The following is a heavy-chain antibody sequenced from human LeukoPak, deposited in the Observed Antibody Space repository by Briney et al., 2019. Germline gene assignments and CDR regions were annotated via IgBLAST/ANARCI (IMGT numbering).Heavy chain of an antibody. CDR3: ARDRGYSNFDY. D-gene: IGHD4-11*01. CDR1: GFGLSNYW. J-gene: IGHJ4*02. Sequence: QPGGSLRLSCAASGFGLSNYWMSWVRQAPGKGLEWVANMNEDGSEKNYVDSVKGRFTISRDNAQDSLYLQMNSLRAEDTAVYYCARDRGYSNFDYWGQGTLVTVSS. CDR2: MNEDGSEK. V-gene: IGHV3-7*01.